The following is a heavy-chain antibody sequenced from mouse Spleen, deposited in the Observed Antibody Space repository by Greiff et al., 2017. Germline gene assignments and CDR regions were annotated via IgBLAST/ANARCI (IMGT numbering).Heavy chain of an antibody. CDR3: AREDSSGYVWFAY. D-gene: IGHD3-2*01. J-gene: IGHJ3*01. V-gene: IGHV1-80*01. Sequence: VQLQQSGAELVRPGSSVKISCKASGYAFSSYWMNWVKQRPGQGLEWIGQIYPGDGDTNYNGKFKGKATLTADKSSSTAYMQLSSLTSEDSAVYFCAREDSSGYVWFAYWGQGTLVTVSA. CDR2: IYPGDGDT. CDR1: GYAFSSYW.